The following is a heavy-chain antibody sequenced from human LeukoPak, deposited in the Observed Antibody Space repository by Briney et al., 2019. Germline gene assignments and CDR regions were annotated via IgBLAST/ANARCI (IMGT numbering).Heavy chain of an antibody. J-gene: IGHJ4*02. CDR1: GFTFDAYG. Sequence: GGSLRLSCAASGFTFDAYGMSGGRQAPGKGLEWVSGINWNGGSTGYADSVKGRFTISRDNAKNSLYLQMNSLRAEDTALYYCARDSRTAGYGVGYWGQGTLVTVSS. CDR3: ARDSRTAGYGVGY. CDR2: INWNGGST. V-gene: IGHV3-20*04. D-gene: IGHD3-3*01.